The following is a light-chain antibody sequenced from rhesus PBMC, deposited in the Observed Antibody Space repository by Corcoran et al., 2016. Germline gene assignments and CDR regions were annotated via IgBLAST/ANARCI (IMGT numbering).Light chain of an antibody. CDR2: AAS. Sequence: DIQMTQSPSSLSASVGDTVTITCRASQGISSYLNWFQQKPGKAPRLRIYAASTLQSGVPSRFSGSGPETYLTLPNSSLQPEDFATYYCQQSKGYPLTFDGWTKVEIK. CDR1: QGISSY. V-gene: IGKV1-28*02. J-gene: IGKJ4*01. CDR3: QQSKGYPLT.